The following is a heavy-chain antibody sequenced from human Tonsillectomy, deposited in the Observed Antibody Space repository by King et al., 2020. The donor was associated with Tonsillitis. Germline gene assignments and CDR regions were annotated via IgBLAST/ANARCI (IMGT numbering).Heavy chain of an antibody. CDR2: IKSGGGT. Sequence: VQLVESGGGLIQPGGSLRLSCAASGFIVSTNYMSWVRQAPGQGLEWVSVIKSGGGTSYADSVRGRFTISRDTFKNTLSLHMNSLTAEDTAVYYCARVDYSNSFFDSWGQGTLAT. CDR3: ARVDYSNSFFDS. D-gene: IGHD4-11*01. CDR1: GFIVSTNY. J-gene: IGHJ4*02. V-gene: IGHV3-53*01.